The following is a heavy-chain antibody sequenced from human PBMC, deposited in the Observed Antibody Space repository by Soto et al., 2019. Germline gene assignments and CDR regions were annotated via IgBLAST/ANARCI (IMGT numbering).Heavy chain of an antibody. D-gene: IGHD6-19*01. CDR3: ARDALAGNGEWDWFGP. CDR1: GFSFRNYA. CDR2: IHGGGDET. Sequence: EEQLLESGGGLVQPGGSLRLSCAASGFSFRNYAMSWVRQAPGKGLEWVSSIHGGGDETEYADSVRGRFTVSRDDSKDALYLQMSSLRVDDTAVYYCARDALAGNGEWDWFGPWGQGTLVTVSS. J-gene: IGHJ5*02. V-gene: IGHV3-23*01.